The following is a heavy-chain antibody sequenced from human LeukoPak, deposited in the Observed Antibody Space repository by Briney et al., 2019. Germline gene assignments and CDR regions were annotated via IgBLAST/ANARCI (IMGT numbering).Heavy chain of an antibody. V-gene: IGHV3-30*02. CDR1: GFTFSSYG. CDR2: IWYGGSNK. Sequence: GGSLRLSCAASGFTFSSYGMHWVRQAPGKGLEWVAVIWYGGSNKYYADSVKGRFTISRDNSKNTLYLQMNSLRAEDTAVYYCAKGGGSTSFLDYWGQGTQVTVSS. J-gene: IGHJ4*02. CDR3: AKGGGSTSFLDY. D-gene: IGHD2-2*01.